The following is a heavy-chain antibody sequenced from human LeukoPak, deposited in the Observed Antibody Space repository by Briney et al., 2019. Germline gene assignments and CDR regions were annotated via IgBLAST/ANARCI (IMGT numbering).Heavy chain of an antibody. CDR3: AREDGSSWYVGY. V-gene: IGHV3-30*04. J-gene: IGHJ4*02. D-gene: IGHD6-13*01. CDR2: ISYDGSNK. Sequence: QSGGSLRLSCAASGFTFSSYAMHWVRQAPGKGLEWVAVISYDGSNKYYADSVKGRFTISRDNSKNTLYLQMNSLRAEDTAVYYCAREDGSSWYVGYWGQGTLVTVSS. CDR1: GFTFSSYA.